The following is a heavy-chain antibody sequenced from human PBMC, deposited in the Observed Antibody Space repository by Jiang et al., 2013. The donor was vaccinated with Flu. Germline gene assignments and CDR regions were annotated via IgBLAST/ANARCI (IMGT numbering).Heavy chain of an antibody. CDR2: DSNT. V-gene: IGHV5-51*01. J-gene: IGHJ2*01. CDR3: ARRGLAVADWYFDL. D-gene: IGHD6-19*01. Sequence: DSNTRYSPSFQGQVTISADKSISTAYLQWSSLKASDTAIYYCARRGLAVADWYFDLWGRGTLVTVSS.